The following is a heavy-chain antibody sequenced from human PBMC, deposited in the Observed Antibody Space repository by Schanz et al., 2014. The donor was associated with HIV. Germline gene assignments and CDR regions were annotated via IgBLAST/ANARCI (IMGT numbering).Heavy chain of an antibody. CDR1: GGSISNGGYY. V-gene: IGHV4-31*03. CDR2: IYYSGST. J-gene: IGHJ3*01. Sequence: QVQLQESGPGLVKPSQTLSLTCTVSGGSISNGGYYWSWIRQHPGKGLEWIGYIYYSGSTYYNPSLKRRVTMSADPSRNQFSLELTSVTMADTAMYFCAREWSGFDFWGHGTMVTVSS. CDR3: AREWSGFDF. D-gene: IGHD3-3*01.